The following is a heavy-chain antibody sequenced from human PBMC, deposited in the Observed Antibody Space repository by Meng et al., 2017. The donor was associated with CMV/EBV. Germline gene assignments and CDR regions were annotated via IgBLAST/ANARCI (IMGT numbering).Heavy chain of an antibody. D-gene: IGHD5/OR15-5a*01. J-gene: IGHJ4*02. Sequence: GGSLRLSCKGSGYNFANSWIVWVRQMPGKGLEWMGIIYPADSDTRYSPSFQGQVTISADKSISTAYLQWSSLKTSDTATYYCARHDGRYSVDYWGQGTLVTVSS. CDR2: IYPADSDT. CDR1: GYNFANSW. V-gene: IGHV5-51*01. CDR3: ARHDGRYSVDY.